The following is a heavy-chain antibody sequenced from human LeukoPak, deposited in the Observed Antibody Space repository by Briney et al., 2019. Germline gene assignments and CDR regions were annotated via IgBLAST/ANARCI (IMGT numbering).Heavy chain of an antibody. V-gene: IGHV3-48*01. D-gene: IGHD3-16*01. Sequence: GGSLRLSCAASGFTSSTYSMNWVRQAPGKGLEWISHITHGSSRVFYADSVEGRFTVSRDDAKNSLYLQMNSLRVEDTAVYYCARDNGNGYAMDSWGQGTLVTVSS. CDR2: ITHGSSRV. J-gene: IGHJ4*02. CDR1: GFTSSTYS. CDR3: ARDNGNGYAMDS.